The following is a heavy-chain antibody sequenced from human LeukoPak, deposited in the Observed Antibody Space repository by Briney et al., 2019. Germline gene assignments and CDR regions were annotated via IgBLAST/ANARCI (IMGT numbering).Heavy chain of an antibody. V-gene: IGHV1-2*02. CDR3: ARTLEAYCSTTSCYTDGMEDY. Sequence: XYMHXVGQAPGQGVEWMGXXNPXXGGTKYAQKFLGRVTITRDMDISKDYMEMSRERYEDAAVYYCARTLEAYCSTTSCYTDGMEDYWGQGTLVTVSS. J-gene: IGHJ4*02. D-gene: IGHD2-2*02. CDR2: XNPXXGGT. CDR1: XY.